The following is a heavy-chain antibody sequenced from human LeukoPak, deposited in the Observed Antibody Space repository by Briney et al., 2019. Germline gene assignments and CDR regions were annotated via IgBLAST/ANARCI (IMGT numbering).Heavy chain of an antibody. V-gene: IGHV3-30*02. D-gene: IGHD2-15*01. J-gene: IGHJ6*02. CDR1: GFTFSSYG. Sequence: PGGSLRLSCAASGFTFSSYGMHWVRQAPGKGLEWVAFIRYDGSNKYYADSVKGRFTISRDNSKNTLYLQMNSLKTEDTAVYYCTTGLLGYYYYGMDVWGQGTTVTVSS. CDR3: TTGLLGYYYYGMDV. CDR2: IRYDGSNK.